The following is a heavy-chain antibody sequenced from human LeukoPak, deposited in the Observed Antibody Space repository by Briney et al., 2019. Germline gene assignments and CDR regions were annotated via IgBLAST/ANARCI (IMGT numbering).Heavy chain of an antibody. CDR2: IRYDGNNK. V-gene: IGHV3-33*01. CDR3: AREHTTVTSLLDY. J-gene: IGHJ4*02. D-gene: IGHD4-17*01. CDR1: GFPLNSLG. Sequence: GESLRPSCAASGFPLNSLGIHWVRHAPAKGLESVEVIRYDGNNKYYAASVKGRFTISRDSSKNTMYLQMNSLRAEDTAVYYCAREHTTVTSLLDYWGQGTLVTVSS.